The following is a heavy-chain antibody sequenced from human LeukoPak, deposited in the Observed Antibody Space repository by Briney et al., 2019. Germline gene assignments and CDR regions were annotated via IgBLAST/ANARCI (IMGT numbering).Heavy chain of an antibody. Sequence: SETLSLTCAVSRYSISSGYHWAWIRQPPGKGLEWIGSMSHSGSTYSNPSLKSRVTFSVDTSKNQFSVKLRSVSAADTAVYYCARHNVYDSSGDGRYYFDQWGQGTLVTVSS. D-gene: IGHD3-22*01. CDR1: RYSISSGYH. CDR3: ARHNVYDSSGDGRYYFDQ. V-gene: IGHV4-38-2*01. J-gene: IGHJ4*02. CDR2: MSHSGST.